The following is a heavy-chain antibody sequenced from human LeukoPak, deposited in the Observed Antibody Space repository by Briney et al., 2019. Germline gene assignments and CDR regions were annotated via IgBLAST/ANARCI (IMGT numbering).Heavy chain of an antibody. V-gene: IGHV4-38-2*01. CDR2: IYHSGST. CDR3: ARMYGTWAFDI. Sequence: PSETLSLTRAVSGYSISSGYYWGWIRQPPGKGRGWIGSIYHSGSTYYNPSLESRVTISVDTSKNHFSLNLSSVTAADTAVYYCARMYGTWAFDIWGQGTMVTVSS. D-gene: IGHD1-1*01. CDR1: GYSISSGYY. J-gene: IGHJ3*02.